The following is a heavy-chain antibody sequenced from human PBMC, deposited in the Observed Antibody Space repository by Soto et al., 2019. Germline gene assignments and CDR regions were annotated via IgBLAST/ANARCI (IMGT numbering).Heavy chain of an antibody. Sequence: PSETLSLTWTVSGGSIRSYCWTWIRQPPGEGLEWIGWICNSGSTNYNPSLKSRVTISVDAQKNEFSPPLIAVPVPDTAFYCAVAGPILVVTRRVMDVCGKGTTVIVS. CDR1: GGSIRSYC. J-gene: IGHJ6*03. V-gene: IGHV4-4*09. CDR2: ICNSGST. CDR3: AVAGPILVVTRRVMDV. D-gene: IGHD2-2*01.